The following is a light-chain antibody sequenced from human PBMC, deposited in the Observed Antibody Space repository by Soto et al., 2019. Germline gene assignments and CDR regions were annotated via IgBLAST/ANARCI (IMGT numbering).Light chain of an antibody. CDR3: SSYSSSSTL. V-gene: IGLV2-14*01. Sequence: QSALTQPASVSGSPGQSITISCTGSSSDVGGYNHVSWYQQHPGKAPKLMIYDVSNRPSGVSNRFSGSKSANTASLTISGLQAEDEADYYCSSYSSSSTLFGGGTKVTVL. CDR2: DVS. CDR1: SSDVGGYNH. J-gene: IGLJ2*01.